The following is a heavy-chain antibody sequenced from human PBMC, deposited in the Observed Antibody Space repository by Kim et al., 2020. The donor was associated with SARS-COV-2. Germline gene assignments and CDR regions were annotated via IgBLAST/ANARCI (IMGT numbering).Heavy chain of an antibody. D-gene: IGHD4-17*01. CDR2: IIPIFGTA. V-gene: IGHV1-69*13. CDR1: GGTFSSYA. Sequence: SVKVSCKASGGTFSSYAISWVRQAPGQGLEWMGGIIPIFGTANYAQKFQGRVTITADESTSTAYMELSSLRSEDTAVYYCARGSSNAAQEFSHDYGTPETPSYYYGRDVWGQGTTVTVS. CDR3: ARGSSNAAQEFSHDYGTPETPSYYYGRDV. J-gene: IGHJ6*02.